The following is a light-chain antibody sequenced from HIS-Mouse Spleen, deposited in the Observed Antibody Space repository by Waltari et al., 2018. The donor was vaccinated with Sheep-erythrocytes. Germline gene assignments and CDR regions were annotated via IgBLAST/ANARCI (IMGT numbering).Light chain of an antibody. J-gene: IGLJ1*01. Sequence: SYELTQPPSVSVSPGQTARITCSGDALPKQYAYWYQQKPGQAPGVVIYKASERPSGIPERFAGSSSGTTVTLTISGVQAEDEADYYCQSADSSGTYVFGTGTKVTVL. V-gene: IGLV3-25*03. CDR3: QSADSSGTYV. CDR1: ALPKQY. CDR2: KAS.